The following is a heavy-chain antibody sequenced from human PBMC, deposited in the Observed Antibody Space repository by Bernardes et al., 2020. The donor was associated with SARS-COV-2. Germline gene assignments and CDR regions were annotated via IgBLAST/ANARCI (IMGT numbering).Heavy chain of an antibody. Sequence: SVKVSCKASGYTFTSYGISWVRQAPGQGLEWMGWISAYNGNTNYAQKLQGRVTMTTDTSTSTAYMELRSLRSDDTAVYYCARDRASYSSSWYYFDYWGQGTLVTVSS. CDR1: GYTFTSYG. CDR2: ISAYNGNT. V-gene: IGHV1-18*01. J-gene: IGHJ4*02. CDR3: ARDRASYSSSWYYFDY. D-gene: IGHD6-13*01.